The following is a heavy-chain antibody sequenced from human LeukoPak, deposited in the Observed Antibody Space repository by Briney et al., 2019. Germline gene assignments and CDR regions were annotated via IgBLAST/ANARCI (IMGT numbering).Heavy chain of an antibody. Sequence: PGRSLRLSCAASGFTFSSYAMHWVRQAPGKGLEWVAVISYDGSNKYYADSVKGRFTISRDNSTNTLYLQMNSLRAEDTAVYYCAIERTYYDFWSRYRSLFDYWGQGTLVTVSS. V-gene: IGHV3-30*04. CDR1: GFTFSSYA. CDR3: AIERTYYDFWSRYRSLFDY. D-gene: IGHD3-3*01. CDR2: ISYDGSNK. J-gene: IGHJ4*02.